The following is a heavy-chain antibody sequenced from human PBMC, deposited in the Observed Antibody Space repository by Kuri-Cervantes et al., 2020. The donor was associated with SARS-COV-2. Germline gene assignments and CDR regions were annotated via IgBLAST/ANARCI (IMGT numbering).Heavy chain of an antibody. Sequence: CTVYRGSISSVGYYWSWIRETPGNGLEWIGHIYHSGSTYYNPSLKSRVTITVDRSKNQCSLKLCSVTAAYTAVDCCGRTRIAAAGYNWFDPWGQGTLVTVSS. CDR2: IYHSGST. CDR3: GRTRIAAAGYNWFDP. J-gene: IGHJ5*02. V-gene: IGHV4-30-2*01. CDR1: RGSISSVGYY. D-gene: IGHD6-13*01.